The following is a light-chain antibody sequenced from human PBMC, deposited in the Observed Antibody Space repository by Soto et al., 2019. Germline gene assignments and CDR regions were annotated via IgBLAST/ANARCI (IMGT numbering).Light chain of an antibody. J-gene: IGLJ1*01. CDR3: SSRTTSNPYV. Sequence: QSVLTQPASVSGSPGQSITISCTGTSSDIGAYNYVSWYQQHPGKAPKLMIYEVSNRPSGVSNRSSASKSGNTASLTISGLQAVEEADYYCSSRTTSNPYVFGTGTKVTVL. V-gene: IGLV2-14*01. CDR1: SSDIGAYNY. CDR2: EVS.